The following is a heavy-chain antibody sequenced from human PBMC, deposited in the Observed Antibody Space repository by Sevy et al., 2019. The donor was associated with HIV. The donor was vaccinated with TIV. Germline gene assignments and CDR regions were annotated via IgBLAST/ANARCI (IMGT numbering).Heavy chain of an antibody. V-gene: IGHV3-11*01. CDR3: GREDFHY. D-gene: IGHD1-26*01. CDR1: GFTFSDFY. Sequence: GGSLRLSCVASGFTFSDFYMTWIRQAPGKGLEWISYISSSGSTIYYADSVKGRFTISRDNAKNSVFLQMTSLRAEDTVVYYCGREDFHYWGQGTLVTVSS. J-gene: IGHJ4*02. CDR2: ISSSGSTI.